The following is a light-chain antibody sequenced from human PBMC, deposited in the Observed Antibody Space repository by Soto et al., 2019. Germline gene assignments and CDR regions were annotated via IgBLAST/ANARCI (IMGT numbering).Light chain of an antibody. J-gene: IGLJ1*01. CDR3: CSYAGSNVLYV. CDR2: DVT. V-gene: IGLV2-11*01. CDR1: SSDVGGYEF. Sequence: QSVLTQPRSVSGSPGQSVTISCTGTSSDVGGYEFVSWYQQHPGKAPKVMIYDVTERPSGVPDRFSGSKSGNTASLTISGLQAEDEADYYCCSYAGSNVLYVFGTGTKLTVL.